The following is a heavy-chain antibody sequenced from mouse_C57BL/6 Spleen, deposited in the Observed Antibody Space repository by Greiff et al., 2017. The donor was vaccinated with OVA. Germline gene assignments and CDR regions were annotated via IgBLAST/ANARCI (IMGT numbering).Heavy chain of an antibody. D-gene: IGHD2-4*01. V-gene: IGHV5-12*01. Sequence: EVKLMESGGGLVQPGGSLKLSCAASGFTFSDYYMYWVRQTPEKRLEWVAYISNGGGSTYYPDTVKGRFTISRDNAKNTLYLQMSRLKSEDTAMYYCARHDYDVWFAYWGQGTLVTVSA. J-gene: IGHJ3*01. CDR1: GFTFSDYY. CDR3: ARHDYDVWFAY. CDR2: ISNGGGST.